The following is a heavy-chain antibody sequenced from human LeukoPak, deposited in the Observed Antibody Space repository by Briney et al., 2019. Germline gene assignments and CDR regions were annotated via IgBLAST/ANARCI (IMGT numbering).Heavy chain of an antibody. V-gene: IGHV1-18*01. J-gene: IGHJ4*02. D-gene: IGHD3-3*01. CDR3: ARGLGDFWSGPYYFDY. CDR2: ISAYNGNT. Sequence: ASVKVSCKASGYTFTSCGISWVRQAPGQGLEWMGWISAYNGNTNYAQKLQGRVTMTTDTSTSTAYMELRSLRSGDTAVYYCARGLGDFWSGPYYFDYWGQGTLVTVSS. CDR1: GYTFTSCG.